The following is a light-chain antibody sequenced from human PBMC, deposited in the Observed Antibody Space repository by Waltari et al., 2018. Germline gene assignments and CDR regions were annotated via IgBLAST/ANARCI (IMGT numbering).Light chain of an antibody. CDR1: SGHSNNI. J-gene: IGLJ3*02. Sequence: QLVLTQSPSASASLGASVKLTCTLSSGHSNNIIAWLQQRPEKGPRYLMKVNSDGSHNKGDGIPGRFAGSSSGAERYLTISSVQAEDEADYYCQTGGHGTWVFGGGTTLTVL. CDR2: VNSDGSH. CDR3: QTGGHGTWV. V-gene: IGLV4-69*01.